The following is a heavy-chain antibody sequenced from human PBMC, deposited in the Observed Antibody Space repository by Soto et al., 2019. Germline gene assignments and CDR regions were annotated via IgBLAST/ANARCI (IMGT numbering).Heavy chain of an antibody. CDR2: IYYSGST. Sequence: PSETLSLTCTVSGGSSSSGGYYWSWIRQHPGKGLEWIGYIYYSGSTYYNPSLKSRVTISVDTSKNQFSLKLSSVTAADTAVYYCARENIVVVVAAQGDAFDIWGQGTMVTVSS. V-gene: IGHV4-31*03. CDR3: ARENIVVVVAAQGDAFDI. J-gene: IGHJ3*02. CDR1: GGSSSSGGYY. D-gene: IGHD2-15*01.